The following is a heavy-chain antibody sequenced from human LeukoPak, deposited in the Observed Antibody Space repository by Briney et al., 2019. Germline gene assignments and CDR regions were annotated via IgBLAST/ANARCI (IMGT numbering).Heavy chain of an antibody. CDR3: AKERSVRNIYGFFEF. J-gene: IGHJ4*02. V-gene: IGHV3-30*18. Sequence: GGSLRLSCAVSGFIFSRYGMHWVRQAPGKGLEWVALISSDGSNNYYADSVKGRFTISRDNSKNTLVLQMSSLRAEDTAVYYCAKERSVRNIYGFFEFWGQGTLVTVSS. D-gene: IGHD3-3*01. CDR1: GFIFSRYG. CDR2: ISSDGSNN.